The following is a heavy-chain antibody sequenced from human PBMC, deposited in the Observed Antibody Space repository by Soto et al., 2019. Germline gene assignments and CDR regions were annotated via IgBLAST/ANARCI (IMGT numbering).Heavy chain of an antibody. CDR1: GGSISSGGYY. V-gene: IGHV4-31*03. CDR3: ARYPRAPALPSYFDY. CDR2: IYYSGST. J-gene: IGHJ4*02. Sequence: QVQLQESGPGLVKPSQTLSLTCTVSGGSISSGGYYWSWIRQHPGKGLEWIGYIYYSGSTYYNPSLKSRVTISADTSKNQFSLKLSSVTAADTAVYYCARYPRAPALPSYFDYWGQGTLVTVSS.